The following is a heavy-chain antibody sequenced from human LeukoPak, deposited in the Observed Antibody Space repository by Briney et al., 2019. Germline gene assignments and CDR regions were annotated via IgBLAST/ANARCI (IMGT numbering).Heavy chain of an antibody. CDR1: GYTFTSYG. V-gene: IGHV1-18*04. CDR2: ISAYNGNT. Sequence: GASVKVSCKASGYTFTSYGISWVRQAPGQGLEWMGWISAYNGNTNYAQKLQGRVTMTTDTSTSTAYMELRSLRSDDTAVYYGARASISLVVPAAKNWFDPWGQGTLVTVSS. J-gene: IGHJ5*02. D-gene: IGHD2-2*01. CDR3: ARASISLVVPAAKNWFDP.